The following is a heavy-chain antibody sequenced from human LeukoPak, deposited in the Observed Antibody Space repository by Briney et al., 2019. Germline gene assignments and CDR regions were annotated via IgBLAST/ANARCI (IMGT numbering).Heavy chain of an antibody. CDR3: AKDEDYYYGSGDFDY. Sequence: GGSLRLSCAASGFTFSSYAMSWVRQAPGKGLEWVSAISGSGGSTYYADSVKGRFTISRDNSKNTPYLQMNSLRAEDTAVYYCAKDEDYYYGSGDFDYWGQGTMVTVSS. D-gene: IGHD3-10*01. V-gene: IGHV3-23*01. CDR2: ISGSGGST. CDR1: GFTFSSYA. J-gene: IGHJ4*02.